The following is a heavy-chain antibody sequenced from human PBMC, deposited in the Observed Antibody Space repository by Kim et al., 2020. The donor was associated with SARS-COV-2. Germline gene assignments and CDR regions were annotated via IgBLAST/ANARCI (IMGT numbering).Heavy chain of an antibody. CDR3: ARDRRKVTIFGVVITLHYYYGMDV. Sequence: ASVKVSCKASGYTFTSYYMHWVRQAPGQGLEWMGIINPSGGSTSYAQKFQGRVTMTRDTSTSTVYMELSSLRSEDTAVYYCARDRRKVTIFGVVITLHYYYGMDVWGQGTTVTVSS. V-gene: IGHV1-46*01. J-gene: IGHJ6*02. D-gene: IGHD3-3*01. CDR1: GYTFTSYY. CDR2: INPSGGST.